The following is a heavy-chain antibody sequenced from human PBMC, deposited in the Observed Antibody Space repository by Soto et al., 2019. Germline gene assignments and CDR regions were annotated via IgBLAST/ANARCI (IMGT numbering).Heavy chain of an antibody. D-gene: IGHD5-18*01. V-gene: IGHV1-2*04. J-gene: IGHJ4*02. CDR3: ARGSVPGDTPMVPCDY. CDR1: GYTFTGYY. CDR2: INPNSGGT. Sequence: ASVKVSCKASGYTFTGYYMHWVRQAPGQGLEWMGWINPNSGGTNYAQKFQGWVTMTRDTSISTAYMELSRLRSDDTAVYYCARGSVPGDTPMVPCDYWGQGTLVTVSS.